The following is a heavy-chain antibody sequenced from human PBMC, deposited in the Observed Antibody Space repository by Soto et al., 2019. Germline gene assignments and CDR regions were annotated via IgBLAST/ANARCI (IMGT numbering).Heavy chain of an antibody. CDR2: ISGSGDRT. Sequence: EVQLLESGGGLVQPGGSLRLSCAASGITISNYPMSWVRQAPGKGLDWVSGISGSGDRTYYADSAKGRFIISKDISKNTPSLQLDNLGVEDTAVYFCVKDDGGYPSTAPHWGQGTLVTVSS. D-gene: IGHD3-22*01. CDR1: GITISNYP. J-gene: IGHJ1*01. CDR3: VKDDGGYPSTAPH. V-gene: IGHV3-23*01.